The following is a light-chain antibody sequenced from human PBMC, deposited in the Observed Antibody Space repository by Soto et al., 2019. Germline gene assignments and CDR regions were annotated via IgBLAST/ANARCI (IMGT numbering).Light chain of an antibody. CDR3: SSYTSNTTPYV. J-gene: IGLJ1*01. Sequence: QSALTQPASVSGSPGQSIAISCTGTSSDVGAYNYVSWYQQHPGKVPKLVIYDVTNRPSGVSDRFSGSKSGNTASLTISGLQPEDEADYYCSSYTSNTTPYVFGTGTKVTVL. CDR2: DVT. V-gene: IGLV2-14*01. CDR1: SSDVGAYNY.